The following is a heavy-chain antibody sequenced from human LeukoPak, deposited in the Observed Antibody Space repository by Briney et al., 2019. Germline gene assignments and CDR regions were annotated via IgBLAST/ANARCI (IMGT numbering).Heavy chain of an antibody. CDR1: GGSIISSSYY. CDR3: ARQGNLWSGYYFGY. V-gene: IGHV4-39*01. Sequence: SETLSLTCTVSGGSIISSSYYWGWIRQPPGKGLEWIGSIYYSGSTYYNPSLKSRVTISVDTSKNQFSLKLSSVTAADTAVYYCARQGNLWSGYYFGYWGQGTLVTVSS. D-gene: IGHD3-3*01. CDR2: IYYSGST. J-gene: IGHJ1*01.